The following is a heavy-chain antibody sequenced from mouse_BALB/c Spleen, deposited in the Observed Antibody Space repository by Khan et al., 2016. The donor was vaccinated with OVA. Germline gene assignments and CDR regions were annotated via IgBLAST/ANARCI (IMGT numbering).Heavy chain of an antibody. CDR1: GYTFTDYY. CDR3: ARGNYFGYTFAY. J-gene: IGHJ3*01. Sequence: QVQLQQSGAELARPGASVKLSCKASGYTFTDYYINWVKQRTGKGLEWIGEISTGSGDTYYTEKFKGKATLTADKSSTTAYMQLSRLTSEASAVYFCARGNYFGYTFAYWGQGTLVTVSA. D-gene: IGHD1-2*01. CDR2: ISTGSGDT. V-gene: IGHV1-77*01.